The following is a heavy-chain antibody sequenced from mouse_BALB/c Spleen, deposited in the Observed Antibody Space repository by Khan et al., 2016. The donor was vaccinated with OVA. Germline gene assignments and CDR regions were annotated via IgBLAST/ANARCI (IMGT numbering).Heavy chain of an antibody. CDR3: SRAGYGGFAY. CDR2: ISDGGSST. D-gene: IGHD1-1*02. J-gene: IGHJ3*01. V-gene: IGHV5-4*02. Sequence: EVELVESGGGLVKPGGSLKLSCAASGFTFSDYYMYWVRQTPEKRLEWGATISDGGSSTSYLDSVKGRFTISRDNAKNNLYLQMSGLKSEDTAIYYCSRAGYGGFAYWGQGTLVTVSA. CDR1: GFTFSDYY.